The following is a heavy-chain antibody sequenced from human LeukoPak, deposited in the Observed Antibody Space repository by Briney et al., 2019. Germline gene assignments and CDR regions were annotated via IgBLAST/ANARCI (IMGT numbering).Heavy chain of an antibody. CDR2: IIPIFGTA. CDR1: GYTFTGYS. V-gene: IGHV1-69*05. CDR3: ARGGYYSSTSCGVMDV. J-gene: IGHJ6*03. Sequence: ASVKVSCKASGYTFTGYSMHWVRQAPGQGLEWMGGIIPIFGTANYAQKFQGRVTITTDESTSTAYMELSSLRSEDTAVYYCARGGYYSSTSCGVMDVWGKGTTVTVSS. D-gene: IGHD2-2*01.